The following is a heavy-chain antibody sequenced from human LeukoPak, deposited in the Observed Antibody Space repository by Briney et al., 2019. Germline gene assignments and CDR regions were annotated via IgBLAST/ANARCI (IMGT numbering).Heavy chain of an antibody. V-gene: IGHV4-39*07. D-gene: IGHD4-17*01. CDR3: ARGLPKIDSGDYGGTWFDP. CDR2: IYYSGNT. Sequence: SETLSLTCTISGGSISSSNYYWAWIRQPPGTGLEWLGSIYYSGNTYYNPSLNSRVTISLDTSNNQFSLKLSSVTAADTAVYYCARGLPKIDSGDYGGTWFDPWGQGTLVTVSS. J-gene: IGHJ5*02. CDR1: GGSISSSNYY.